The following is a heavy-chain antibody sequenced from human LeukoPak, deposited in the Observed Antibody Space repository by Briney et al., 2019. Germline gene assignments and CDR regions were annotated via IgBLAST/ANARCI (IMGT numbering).Heavy chain of an antibody. CDR2: IKKDGSEK. CDR1: GFTFSSYW. CDR3: ARQYYDSSGYFDY. Sequence: GGSLRLPCAASGFTFSSYWMSWVRQAPGKGLEWVANIKKDGSEKYYVDSVKGRFTISRDNAKKSLYLQMNSLRAEDTAVYYCARQYYDSSGYFDYWGQGTLVTVSS. D-gene: IGHD3-22*01. V-gene: IGHV3-7*01. J-gene: IGHJ4*02.